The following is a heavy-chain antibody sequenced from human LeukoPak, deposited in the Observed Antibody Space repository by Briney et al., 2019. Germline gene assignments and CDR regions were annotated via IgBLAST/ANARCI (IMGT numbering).Heavy chain of an antibody. Sequence: PSETLSLTCAVYGGSFSGYYWSWIRQPPGKGLEWIGEINHSGSTNYNPSLKSRVTISVDTSKNQFSLKLSSVTAADTAVYYCARDMVNSSGWYMARIDAFDIWGQGTMVTVSS. CDR3: ARDMVNSSGWYMARIDAFDI. CDR2: INHSGST. CDR1: GGSFSGYY. V-gene: IGHV4-34*01. J-gene: IGHJ3*02. D-gene: IGHD6-19*01.